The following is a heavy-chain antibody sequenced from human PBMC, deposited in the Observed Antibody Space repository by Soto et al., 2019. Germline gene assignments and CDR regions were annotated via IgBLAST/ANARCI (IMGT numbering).Heavy chain of an antibody. J-gene: IGHJ5*02. D-gene: IGHD2-15*01. Sequence: AAWNWIRQSPSRGLEWLGRTYYRSRWFFDYALSVKGRITITPDTSKDQFSLQLSSVTPDDTAVYYCAREVVGDFNWFDPWGQGILVTVSS. V-gene: IGHV6-1*01. CDR1: AA. CDR3: AREVVGDFNWFDP. CDR2: TYYRSRWFF.